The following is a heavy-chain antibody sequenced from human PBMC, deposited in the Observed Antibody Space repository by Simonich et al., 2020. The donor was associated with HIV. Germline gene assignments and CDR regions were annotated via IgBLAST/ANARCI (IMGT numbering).Heavy chain of an antibody. V-gene: IGHV1-2*02. Sequence: QVQLVQSGAEVKKPGASVKVSCKASGYTFTGYYMHWVRQAPGQGLEWMGWINPNSGGTNYEQKFQGRVTMTRETSISTAYMELRKLRSDDTAVYYCARGPQQLGPVFDAFDIWGQGTMVTVSS. J-gene: IGHJ3*02. CDR1: GYTFTGYY. D-gene: IGHD6-13*01. CDR2: INPNSGGT. CDR3: ARGPQQLGPVFDAFDI.